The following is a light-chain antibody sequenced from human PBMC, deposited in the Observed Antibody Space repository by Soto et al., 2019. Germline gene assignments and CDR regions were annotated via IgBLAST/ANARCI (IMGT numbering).Light chain of an antibody. Sequence: IVMTQSTPTLSVSPGERATLSCRASQSVGSKLAWYQQRPGQAPRLLIYDASDRATGIPARFSGSGSGTDFTLTISRLETEDFAVFYCQQYGTSEIIFGQGTRLENK. J-gene: IGKJ5*01. CDR3: QQYGTSEII. CDR2: DAS. CDR1: QSVGSK. V-gene: IGKV3D-15*01.